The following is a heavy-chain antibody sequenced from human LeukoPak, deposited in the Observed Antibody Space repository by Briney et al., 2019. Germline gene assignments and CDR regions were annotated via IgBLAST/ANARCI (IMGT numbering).Heavy chain of an antibody. V-gene: IGHV1-69*05. CDR2: IIPISGKA. Sequence: ASVKVSCKASGGTFSSHPIAWVRQAPGQGPAWMGVIIPISGKANYAQKFQGRVTITTDESTGTAYMELSSLTSDDTAVYYCARGLQYQLLKALGYYYVDVWGEGTTVTVSS. J-gene: IGHJ6*03. CDR3: ARGLQYQLLKALGYYYVDV. D-gene: IGHD2-2*01. CDR1: GGTFSSHP.